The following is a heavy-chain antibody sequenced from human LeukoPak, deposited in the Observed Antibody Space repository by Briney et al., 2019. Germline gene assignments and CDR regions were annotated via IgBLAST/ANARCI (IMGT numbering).Heavy chain of an antibody. Sequence: ASVKVSCKASGYTFTGYYMHWVRQAPGQGLEWMGRINPNSGGTNYAQKFQGRVTMTRDTSISTAYMELSRLRSDDTAVYYCARVGSDYYGMDVWGQGTTVTVSS. CDR1: GYTFTGYY. CDR3: ARVGSDYYGMDV. J-gene: IGHJ6*02. CDR2: INPNSGGT. V-gene: IGHV1-2*06.